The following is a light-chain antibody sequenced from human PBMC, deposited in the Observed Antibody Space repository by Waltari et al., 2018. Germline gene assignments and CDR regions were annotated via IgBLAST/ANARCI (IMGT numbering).Light chain of an antibody. V-gene: IGLV1-40*01. CDR2: ANS. CDR1: SSNIGAGSD. CDR3: QSYDSSLSAWV. J-gene: IGLJ3*02. Sequence: QSVLTQPPSVSGAPGQRVTISCTGSSSNIGAGSDVPWYRQHPGTAPKRLIYANSNRPAGVPDLFAGSYSGTSASLASTGLQSEEEADYYCQSYDSSLSAWVFGGGTKLTVL.